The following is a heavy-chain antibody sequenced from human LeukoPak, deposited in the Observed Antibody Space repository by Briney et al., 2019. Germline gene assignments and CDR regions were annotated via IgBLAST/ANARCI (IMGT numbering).Heavy chain of an antibody. CDR1: GFTFSSYS. D-gene: IGHD3-22*01. Sequence: GGSLRLSCAASGFTFSSYSMNWVRQAPGKGLEWVSSISSSSSYIYYADSVKGRFTISRDNAKNSLYLQMNSLRAEDTAVYYCARESYDSSGYSGGLDYWGQGTLVTVSS. J-gene: IGHJ4*02. CDR3: ARESYDSSGYSGGLDY. V-gene: IGHV3-21*01. CDR2: ISSSSSYI.